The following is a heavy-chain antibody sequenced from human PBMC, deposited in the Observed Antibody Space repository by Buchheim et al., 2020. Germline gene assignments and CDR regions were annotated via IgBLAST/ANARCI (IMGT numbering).Heavy chain of an antibody. CDR1: GFTFSSYW. CDR2: IKQDGSEK. V-gene: IGHV3-7*01. J-gene: IGHJ4*02. CDR3: AREGLRSYNYYYDSSGYYLEDY. Sequence: EVQLVESGGGLVQPGGSLRLSCAASGFTFSSYWMSWVRQAPGKGLEWVANIKQDGSEKYYVDSVKGRFTISRDNAKNSLYLQMNSLRAEDTAVYYCAREGLRSYNYYYDSSGYYLEDYWGQGTL. D-gene: IGHD3-22*01.